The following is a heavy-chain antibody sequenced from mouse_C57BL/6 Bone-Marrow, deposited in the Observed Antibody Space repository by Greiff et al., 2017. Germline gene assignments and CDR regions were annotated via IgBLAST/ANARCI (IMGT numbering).Heavy chain of an antibody. V-gene: IGHV1-64*01. J-gene: IGHJ4*01. CDR3: ASWCTYVLAMYE. CDR1: GYTFTSYW. D-gene: IGHD5-1*01. CDR2: IHPNSGST. Sequence: VQLQQSGAELVKPGASVKLSCKASGYTFTSYWMHWVKQRPGQGLEWIGMIHPNSGSTNYNEKFKSKATMTVDKSSSTAYMQLSSLTSEDSAVYYCASWCTYVLAMYEWCQGTSVTVSS.